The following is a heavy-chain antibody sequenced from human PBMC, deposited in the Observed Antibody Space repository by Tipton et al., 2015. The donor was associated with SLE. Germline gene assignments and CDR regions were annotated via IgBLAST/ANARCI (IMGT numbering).Heavy chain of an antibody. CDR2: IKQDGSEK. CDR1: GFTFSSYW. J-gene: IGHJ2*01. V-gene: IGHV3-7*01. CDR3: ASPPYNGSGGCRPYWYLDL. Sequence: SLRLSCAASGFTFSSYWMSWVRQAPGKGLEWVANIKQDGSEKYYVDSVKGRFTISRDNAKNSLYLQMNSLRAEDTAVYYCASPPYNGSGGCRPYWYLDLWGRCTLVTVSS. D-gene: IGHD3-10*01.